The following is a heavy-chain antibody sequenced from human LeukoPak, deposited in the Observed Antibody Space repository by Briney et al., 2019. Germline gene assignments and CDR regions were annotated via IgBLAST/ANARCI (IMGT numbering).Heavy chain of an antibody. V-gene: IGHV1-8*01. J-gene: IGHJ4*02. Sequence: GASVKVSCKASGYTFTSYDINWVRQATGQGLEWMGWMNPNSGNTGYAQKFQGRVTITTDESTSTAYMELSSLRSEDTAVYYCARVDYYDSSGYSYYFDYWGQGTLVTVSS. D-gene: IGHD3-22*01. CDR3: ARVDYYDSSGYSYYFDY. CDR2: MNPNSGNT. CDR1: GYTFTSYD.